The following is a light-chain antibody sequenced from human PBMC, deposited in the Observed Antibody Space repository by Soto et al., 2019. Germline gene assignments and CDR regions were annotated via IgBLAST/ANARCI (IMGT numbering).Light chain of an antibody. CDR3: QQYGRSPFP. V-gene: IGKV3-20*01. J-gene: IGKJ3*01. CDR1: QSISGW. CDR2: GAS. Sequence: TQSPSTLSASVGDRVIITCRASQSISGWLAWYQQKPGQTPRLLIYGASTRATDIPDRFSGSGSRTDFALTISRLEPEDFAMYYCQQYGRSPFPFGPGTRVDLK.